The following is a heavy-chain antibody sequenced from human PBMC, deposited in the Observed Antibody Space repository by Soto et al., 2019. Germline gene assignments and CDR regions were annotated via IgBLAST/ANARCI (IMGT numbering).Heavy chain of an antibody. Sequence: SETRSLTCTVSGGSISSYYWSWIRQPPGKGLEWIGYIYYSGSTNYNPSLKSRLTISVDTSKNQFSLKLSSVTAADTAVYYCARTLDYGHMDVWGKGTTVTVSS. CDR1: GGSISSYY. CDR2: IYYSGST. V-gene: IGHV4-59*01. J-gene: IGHJ6*03. D-gene: IGHD3-16*01. CDR3: ARTLDYGHMDV.